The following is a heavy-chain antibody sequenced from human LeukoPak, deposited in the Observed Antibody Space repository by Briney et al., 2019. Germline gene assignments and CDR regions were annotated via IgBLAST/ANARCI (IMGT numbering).Heavy chain of an antibody. CDR1: GFTFSSYG. Sequence: GGSLRLSCAASGFTFSSYGISWVRQAPGKGLEWVSGISPSGGTSYYADSVKGRFTISRDNSKNTLYLQMNSLRAEDTAVYYCARDSEDSSGWPTRLDYWGQGTLVTVSS. CDR3: ARDSEDSSGWPTRLDY. D-gene: IGHD6-19*01. V-gene: IGHV3-23*01. J-gene: IGHJ4*02. CDR2: ISPSGGTS.